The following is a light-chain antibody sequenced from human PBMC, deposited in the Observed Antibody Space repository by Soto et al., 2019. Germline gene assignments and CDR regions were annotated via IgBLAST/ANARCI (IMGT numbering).Light chain of an antibody. Sequence: QSVLTQPASVSGSPGQSITISCTGTSSGVGGYNYVSWYQQHPGKAPKLMIYDVRNRPSGVSNRFSGSKSGNTAALTVSGLQAEDEADYYCSSYVGTNSYVFGTGTRSPS. V-gene: IGLV2-14*01. CDR2: DVR. J-gene: IGLJ1*01. CDR1: SSGVGGYNY. CDR3: SSYVGTNSYV.